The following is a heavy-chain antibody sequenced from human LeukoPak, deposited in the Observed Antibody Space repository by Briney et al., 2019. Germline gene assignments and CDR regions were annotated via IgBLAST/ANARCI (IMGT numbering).Heavy chain of an antibody. Sequence: SETLSLTCTVSGDSMSRYYWTWLRPPAGKGLEWIGRVHASGRPNYNPSLKSRVTMSVDTSKNQFSLKVNSVTAANTAIYFCARDGLTTVTPWGQGTLVTVSS. CDR2: VHASGRP. V-gene: IGHV4-4*07. D-gene: IGHD4-17*01. CDR1: GDSMSRYY. CDR3: ARDGLTTVTP. J-gene: IGHJ5*02.